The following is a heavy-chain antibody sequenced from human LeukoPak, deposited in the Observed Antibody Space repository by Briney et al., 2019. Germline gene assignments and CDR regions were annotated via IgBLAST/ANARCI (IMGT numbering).Heavy chain of an antibody. CDR3: ARDGPFDY. CDR2: MSPYNGNT. Sequence: ASVKVSFKASVYTFTIYGISWVRQAPGQGLEWMGWMSPYNGNTNYSQKLHGRVTMTTDTSTSKAYMELRSVRYDDTAVYFCARDGPFDYWGQGTLVTVSS. V-gene: IGHV1-18*01. J-gene: IGHJ4*02. CDR1: VYTFTIYG.